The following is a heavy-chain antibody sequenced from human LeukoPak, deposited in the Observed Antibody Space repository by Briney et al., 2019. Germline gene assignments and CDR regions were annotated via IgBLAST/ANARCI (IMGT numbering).Heavy chain of an antibody. J-gene: IGHJ5*02. CDR3: ARCVVVVAAATQHNWFDP. CDR1: GGSISSSSYY. D-gene: IGHD2-15*01. V-gene: IGHV4-39*07. Sequence: SETLSLTCTVSGGSISSSSYYWGWIRQPPGKGLEWIGSIYYSGSTYYNPSLKSRVTISVDTSKNQFSLKLSSVTAADTAVYYCARCVVVVAAATQHNWFDPWGQGTLVTVSS. CDR2: IYYSGST.